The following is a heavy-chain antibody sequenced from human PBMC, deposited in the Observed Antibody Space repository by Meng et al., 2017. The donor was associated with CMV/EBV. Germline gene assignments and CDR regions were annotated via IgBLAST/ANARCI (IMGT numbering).Heavy chain of an antibody. CDR1: GFTFSNTW. CDR2: IKVKTDGVTT. Sequence: LSCADAGFTFSNTWMNWVRQARGKGLGWVGRIKVKTDGVTTDYAAPVKGRFTISRDDSRNTLYLQMSGLKTEDTAVYYCATVHKFIGWGQGTLVTVSS. J-gene: IGHJ4*02. CDR3: ATVHKFIG. D-gene: IGHD1-26*01. V-gene: IGHV3-15*07.